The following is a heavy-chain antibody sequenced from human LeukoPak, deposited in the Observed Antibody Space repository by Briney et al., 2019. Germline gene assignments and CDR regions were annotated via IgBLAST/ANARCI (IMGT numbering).Heavy chain of an antibody. CDR2: IHSGESP. CDR3: ARAPSWGITAASYYFDY. J-gene: IGHJ4*02. D-gene: IGHD6-13*01. V-gene: IGHV4-38-2*02. CDR1: GYSISSGYF. Sequence: PSETLSLTCTVSGYSISSGYFWGWIRQPPGKGQEWIAIIHSGESPYYSPSLESRVTMAIDTSKNQLSLKLNSVTAADTAVYYCARAPSWGITAASYYFDYWGQGTLVTVSS.